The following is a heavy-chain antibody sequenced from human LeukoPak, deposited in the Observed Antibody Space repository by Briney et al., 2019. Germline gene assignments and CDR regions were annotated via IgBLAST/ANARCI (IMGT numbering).Heavy chain of an antibody. J-gene: IGHJ4*02. Sequence: SETLSLTCIVSGGSISTSTYYWGWIRQPPGKGLEWIGNIYYNGNTYYNPSLKSRVTISADTSKNQFSLKLNSVTAADTAVYYCARGGRYLYDISVDWGQGTLVTVSS. D-gene: IGHD3-9*01. CDR1: GGSISTSTYY. V-gene: IGHV4-39*07. CDR2: IYYNGNT. CDR3: ARGGRYLYDISVD.